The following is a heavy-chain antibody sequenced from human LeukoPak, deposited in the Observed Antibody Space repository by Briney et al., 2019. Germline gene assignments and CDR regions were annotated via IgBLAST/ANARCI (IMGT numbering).Heavy chain of an antibody. CDR3: ARDRGSSSWYDGDFD. D-gene: IGHD6-13*01. CDR2: ISAYNGNT. J-gene: IGHJ4*02. Sequence: ASVKVSCKASGYTFTSYGISWVRQAPGQGLEWMGWISAYNGNTNYAQKLQGRVTMTTDTSTSTAYMELRSLRSDDTAVYYCARDRGSSSWYDGDFDWGQGTLVTVSS. CDR1: GYTFTSYG. V-gene: IGHV1-18*01.